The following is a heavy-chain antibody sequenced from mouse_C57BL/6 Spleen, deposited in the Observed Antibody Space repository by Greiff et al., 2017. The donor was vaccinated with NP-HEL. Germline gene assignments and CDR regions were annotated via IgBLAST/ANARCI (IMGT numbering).Heavy chain of an antibody. CDR1: GYTFTSYG. Sequence: VKLQESGAELARPGASVKLSCKASGYTFTSYGISWVKQRTGQGLEWIGEIYPRSGNTYYNEKFKGKATLTADKSSSTAYMELRSLTSEDSAVYFCANVYYYGSSPAWFAYWGQGTLVTVSA. V-gene: IGHV1-81*01. CDR3: ANVYYYGSSPAWFAY. J-gene: IGHJ3*01. CDR2: IYPRSGNT. D-gene: IGHD1-1*01.